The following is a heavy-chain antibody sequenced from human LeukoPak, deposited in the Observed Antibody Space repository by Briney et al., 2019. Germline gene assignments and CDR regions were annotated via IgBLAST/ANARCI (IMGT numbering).Heavy chain of an antibody. CDR3: AKDRAAARNFDI. V-gene: IGHV1-18*04. CDR2: ISAYNGNT. Sequence: ASVKVSCKASGYTFTGYYIHWVRRAPGQGLEWMGWISAYNGNTNYAQKLQGRVTMTTDTSTTTAYMGLKNLRSDDTAIYYCAKDRAAARNFDIWGQGTLVTVSS. D-gene: IGHD2-2*01. CDR1: GYTFTGYY. J-gene: IGHJ4*02.